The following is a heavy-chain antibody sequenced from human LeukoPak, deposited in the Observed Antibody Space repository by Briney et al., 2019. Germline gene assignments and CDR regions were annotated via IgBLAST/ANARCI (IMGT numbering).Heavy chain of an antibody. CDR3: AGGGPNWETPWTTFDY. CDR1: GYTFTSYD. D-gene: IGHD1-1*01. V-gene: IGHV1-8*01. J-gene: IGHJ4*02. Sequence: ASVKVSCKASGYTFTSYDINWVRQATGQGLEWMGWMNPNSGNTGYAQKFQGRVTMTRNTSISTAYMELSSLRSEDTAVYYCAGGGPNWETPWTTFDYWAREPWSPSPQ. CDR2: MNPNSGNT.